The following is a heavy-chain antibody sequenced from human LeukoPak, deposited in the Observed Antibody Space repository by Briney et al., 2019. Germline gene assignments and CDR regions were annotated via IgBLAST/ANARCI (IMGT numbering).Heavy chain of an antibody. CDR2: INPSSGST. CDR3: ARDTAIVGRGPVAFDI. J-gene: IGHJ3*02. D-gene: IGHD2-15*01. Sequence: ASVKVSCKASGYTFTRYFMLWVGQAAGQGVEWLGIINPSSGSTSYAQKCQGRVTTTRDMSTSTVYMDLSSLRSEERAVYDWARDTAIVGRGPVAFDIWGQGTMVTVSS. CDR1: GYTFTRYF. V-gene: IGHV1-46*01.